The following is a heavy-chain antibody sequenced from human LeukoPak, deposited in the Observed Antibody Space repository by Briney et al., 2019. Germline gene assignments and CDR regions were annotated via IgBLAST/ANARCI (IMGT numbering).Heavy chain of an antibody. J-gene: IGHJ6*03. CDR2: IYYSGST. V-gene: IGHV4-39*07. Sequence: GSLRLSCAASGFTFSSYEMNWVRQAPGKGLEWIGSIYYSGSTYYKLSLNNQVTISVDTSKNQFSLKLSSVTAADTAMYYCARSLVGITGTPARYMDVWGKGTTVTVSS. D-gene: IGHD1-20*01. CDR1: GFTFSSYE. CDR3: ARSLVGITGTPARYMDV.